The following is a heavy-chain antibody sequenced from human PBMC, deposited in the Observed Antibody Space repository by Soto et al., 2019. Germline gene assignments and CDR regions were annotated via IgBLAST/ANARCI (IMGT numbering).Heavy chain of an antibody. V-gene: IGHV4-30-4*01. J-gene: IGHJ4*02. CDR2: IYYSGST. CDR3: ARDSNYYDSSGLY. Sequence: PSETLSLTCTVSGGSIISGDYYFICIRQPPGKGLEWIGYIYYSGSTYYNPSLKSRVTISVDTSKSQFSLKLSSVTAADTAVYYCARDSNYYDSSGLYWGQGTLVTVSS. D-gene: IGHD3-22*01. CDR1: GGSIISGDYY.